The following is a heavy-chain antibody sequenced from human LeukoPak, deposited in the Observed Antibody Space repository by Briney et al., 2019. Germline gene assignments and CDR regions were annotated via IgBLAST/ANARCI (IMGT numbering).Heavy chain of an antibody. Sequence: SETLSLTCTVSGGSISSYYWSWIRQPAGKGLEWIGEINHSGSTNYNPSLKSRVTISVDTSKNQFSLKLSSVTAADTAVYYCASTIWRYFDYWGQGTLVTVSS. CDR1: GGSISSYY. D-gene: IGHD3-3*01. V-gene: IGHV4-34*01. J-gene: IGHJ4*02. CDR2: INHSGST. CDR3: ASTIWRYFDY.